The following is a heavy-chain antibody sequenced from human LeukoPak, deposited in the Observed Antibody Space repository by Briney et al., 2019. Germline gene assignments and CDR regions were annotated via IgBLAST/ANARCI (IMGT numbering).Heavy chain of an antibody. Sequence: GGSLRLSCAASGFTFDDYAMHWVRQAPGKGLEWVSGISWNSGSIGYADSVKGRFTISRDNAKNSPYLQMNSLRAEDTALYYCAKDRVRRDYYDSRGGYYFDYWGQGTLVTVSS. J-gene: IGHJ4*02. D-gene: IGHD3-22*01. CDR2: ISWNSGSI. V-gene: IGHV3-9*01. CDR3: AKDRVRRDYYDSRGGYYFDY. CDR1: GFTFDDYA.